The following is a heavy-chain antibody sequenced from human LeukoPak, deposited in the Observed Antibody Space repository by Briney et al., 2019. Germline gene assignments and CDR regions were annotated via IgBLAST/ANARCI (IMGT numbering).Heavy chain of an antibody. Sequence: GGSLRLSCEVSGLKFSDAWMNWVRQAPGRGLEWVGRMKSYGGGGTRDYAASVKGRFTISRDDSKNTLFLQMSSLQADDTAVYYCVWDGTFCYDMAVWGQGTTVTVS. CDR1: GLKFSDAW. CDR3: VWDGTFCYDMAV. D-gene: IGHD1-26*01. V-gene: IGHV3-15*01. J-gene: IGHJ6*02. CDR2: MKSYGGGGTR.